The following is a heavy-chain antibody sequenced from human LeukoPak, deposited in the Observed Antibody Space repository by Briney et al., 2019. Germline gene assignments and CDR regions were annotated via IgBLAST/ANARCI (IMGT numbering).Heavy chain of an antibody. J-gene: IGHJ5*02. CDR1: GFTFSSYW. CDR3: ARESGSPMYNWFDP. V-gene: IGHV3-7*01. D-gene: IGHD1-26*01. CDR2: IKQDGSEK. Sequence: QSGGSLRLSCAASGFTFSSYWMSWVRQAPGKGLEWVANIKQDGSEKYYVDSVKGRFTISRDNAKNSLYLQMNSLRAEDTAVYYCARESGSPMYNWFDPWGQGTLVTVSS.